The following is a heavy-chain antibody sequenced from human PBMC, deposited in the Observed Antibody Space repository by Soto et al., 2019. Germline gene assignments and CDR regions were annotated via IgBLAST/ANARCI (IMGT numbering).Heavy chain of an antibody. V-gene: IGHV4-34*01. CDR2: INHSGST. CDR3: ARHWVLDYGEGWFDP. D-gene: IGHD4-17*01. J-gene: IGHJ5*02. Sequence: PSETLSLTCAVYGGSFSGYYWSWIRQPPGKGLEWIGEINHSGSTYYNPSLKSRVTISVDTSKNQFSLKLSSVTAADTAVYYCARHWVLDYGEGWFDPWGQGTLVTVSS. CDR1: GGSFSGYY.